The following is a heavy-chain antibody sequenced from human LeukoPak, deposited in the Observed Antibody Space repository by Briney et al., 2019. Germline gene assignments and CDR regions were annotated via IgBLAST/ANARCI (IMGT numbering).Heavy chain of an antibody. D-gene: IGHD6-13*01. V-gene: IGHV3-7*01. CDR2: IKQDGSEK. Sequence: PGGSLRLSCAASGFTFSSYWMSWVRQAPGKGPEWVANIKQDGSEKYYVDSVKGRFTISRDNAKNSLYLQMNSLRAEDTAVYYCAREEAIAAGGTFFDYWGLGTLVAVSS. J-gene: IGHJ4*02. CDR3: AREEAIAAGGTFFDY. CDR1: GFTFSSYW.